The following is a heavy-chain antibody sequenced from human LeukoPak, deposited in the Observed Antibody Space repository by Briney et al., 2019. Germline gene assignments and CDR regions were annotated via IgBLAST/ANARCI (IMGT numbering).Heavy chain of an antibody. Sequence: SETLSLTCAVSGGSIGSGGYSWGWFRQPPGRGLEWSGYIYHSGSTYYNPSLKSRVTISVDRSKNQFSLKLSSVTAADTAVYYCARAPEGLAFDYWGQGTLVTVSS. V-gene: IGHV4-30-2*01. CDR3: ARAPEGLAFDY. J-gene: IGHJ4*02. CDR2: IYHSGST. CDR1: GGSIGSGGYS.